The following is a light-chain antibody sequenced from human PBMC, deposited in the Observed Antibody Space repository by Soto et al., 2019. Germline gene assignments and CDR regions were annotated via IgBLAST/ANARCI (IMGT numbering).Light chain of an antibody. CDR2: AAT. Sequence: DIQMTQSPSSLSAFVGDSVTVTCRSSQPFGTSLHWYQQRAGTAPKVLISAATKLQSGVPSRFSGRGSGTDFTLTISNLQPEDSATYFCQQGYNTFWTFGRGTKVDIK. J-gene: IGKJ1*01. V-gene: IGKV1-39*01. CDR1: QPFGTS. CDR3: QQGYNTFWT.